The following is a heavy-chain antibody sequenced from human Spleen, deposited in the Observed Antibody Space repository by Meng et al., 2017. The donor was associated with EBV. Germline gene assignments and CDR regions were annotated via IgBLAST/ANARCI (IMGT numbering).Heavy chain of an antibody. CDR3: ARMVSGSSLIAGLDP. CDR2: IHYLGNP. CDR1: GGSYSDFF. V-gene: IGHV4-34*02. Sequence: QVQRQQWGAGLLKPSETLSLTFGVSGGSYSDFFWTWIRQSPGKGLEWIGEIHYLGNPAYNPSLESRATISVDTSKKHFSLSLNSVTAADTGVYYCARMVSGSSLIAGLDPWGQGTLVTVSS. J-gene: IGHJ5*02. D-gene: IGHD5-18*01.